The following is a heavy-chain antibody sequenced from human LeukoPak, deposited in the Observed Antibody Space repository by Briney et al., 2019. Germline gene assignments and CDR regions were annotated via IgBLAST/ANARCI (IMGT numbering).Heavy chain of an antibody. V-gene: IGHV4-59*12. CDR3: ASPYYYGSGSPKYYGMDV. Sequence: PSETLSLTCTVSGGSISSYYWSWIRQPPGKGLEWIGYIYYTGSTNYNPSLKSRVTISVDTSKNQFSLKLSSVTAADTAVYYCASPYYYGSGSPKYYGMDVWGQGTTVTVSS. CDR1: GGSISSYY. D-gene: IGHD3-10*01. CDR2: IYYTGST. J-gene: IGHJ6*02.